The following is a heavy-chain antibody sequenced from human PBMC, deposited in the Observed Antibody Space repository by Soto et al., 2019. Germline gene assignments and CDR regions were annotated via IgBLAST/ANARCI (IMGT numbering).Heavy chain of an antibody. CDR1: GFTFNTYW. J-gene: IGHJ4*02. CDR2: IKEDGSAK. D-gene: IGHD2-2*01. Sequence: GWSLRLSCAASGFTFNTYWMTWVRQAPGKGLEWVANIKEDGSAKYYVDSVRGRFTISRDNAKNSLYLQMNSLRAEDTAAYYCVTEQGYLAFNYWGQGNPVTVS. V-gene: IGHV3-7*04. CDR3: VTEQGYLAFNY.